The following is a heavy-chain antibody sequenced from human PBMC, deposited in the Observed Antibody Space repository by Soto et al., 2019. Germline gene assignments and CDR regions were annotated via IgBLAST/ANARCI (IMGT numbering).Heavy chain of an antibody. CDR3: AHRSSLAFYGTSGYFFDY. J-gene: IGHJ4*02. Sequence: SGPTLVNRRPSLTLTCVLSGFSLSTTGEGVAWISQHPGKELEWLALIYWNDDNRYSPSLRSRLTVTKDTSKNRVFLTMTNIDPVDTATYFCAHRSSLAFYGTSGYFFDYWGQGLLVTVSS. CDR1: GFSLSTTGEG. CDR2: IYWNDDN. D-gene: IGHD3-22*01. V-gene: IGHV2-5*01.